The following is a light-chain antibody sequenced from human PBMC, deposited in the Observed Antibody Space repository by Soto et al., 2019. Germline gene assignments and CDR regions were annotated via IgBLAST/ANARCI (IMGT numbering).Light chain of an antibody. CDR1: SGDVGGYNY. J-gene: IGLJ1*01. CDR3: SSHTSYSIRV. V-gene: IGLV2-14*01. Sequence: QSVLTQPASVSGSPGQSIAISCTGTSGDVGGYNYVSWYQQHPGKAPKLMIHEVSNRPSGISDRFSGSKSGNAASLTISGLQDDDYDDYYSSSHTSYSIRVFGTGTKVTVL. CDR2: EVS.